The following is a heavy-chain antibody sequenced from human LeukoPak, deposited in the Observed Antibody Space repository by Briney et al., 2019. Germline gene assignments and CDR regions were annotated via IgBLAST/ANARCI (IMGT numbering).Heavy chain of an antibody. D-gene: IGHD1-1*01. CDR1: GGSISSGSYY. Sequence: SQTLSLTCTVSGGSISSGSYYWSWIRQPAGKGLEWIGRIYTSGSTNYNPSLKSRVTISVDTSKNQFSLKLSSVTAADTAVYYCARGRTLGVIDYWGQGTLVTVSS. J-gene: IGHJ4*02. CDR3: ARGRTLGVIDY. CDR2: IYTSGST. V-gene: IGHV4-61*02.